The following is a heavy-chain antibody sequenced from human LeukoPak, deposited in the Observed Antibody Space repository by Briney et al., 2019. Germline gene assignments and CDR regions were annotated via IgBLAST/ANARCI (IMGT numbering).Heavy chain of an antibody. J-gene: IGHJ3*02. V-gene: IGHV3-23*01. D-gene: IGHD1-26*01. CDR2: ISASGGST. Sequence: GGSLRLSCAASGFTFSSSAMSWVRQVPGKGLEWVSGISASGGSTYYADSVKGRFTISRDNSKNTLYLQMNSLRAEDTAVYYCARLLVGATGDAFDIWGQGTMVTVSS. CDR1: GFTFSSSA. CDR3: ARLLVGATGDAFDI.